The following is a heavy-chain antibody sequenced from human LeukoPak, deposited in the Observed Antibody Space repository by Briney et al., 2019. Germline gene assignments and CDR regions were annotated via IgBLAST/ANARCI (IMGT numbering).Heavy chain of an antibody. Sequence: SETLSLTCTVSGGSISSYYWSWIRQPAGKGLERIGRIYTSGSTNYNPSLKSRVTMSVDTSKNQFSLKLSSVTAADTAVYYCARDNRGYCSGGSCYDWFDPWGQGTLVTVSS. CDR2: IYTSGST. V-gene: IGHV4-4*07. J-gene: IGHJ5*02. CDR1: GGSISSYY. D-gene: IGHD2-15*01. CDR3: ARDNRGYCSGGSCYDWFDP.